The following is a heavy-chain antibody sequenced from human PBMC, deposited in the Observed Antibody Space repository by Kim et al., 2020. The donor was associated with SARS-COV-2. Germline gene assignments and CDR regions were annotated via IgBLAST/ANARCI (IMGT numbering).Heavy chain of an antibody. CDR3: ARVCLGFGELRGKYYYYGMDV. V-gene: IGHV4-4*07. J-gene: IGHJ6*02. D-gene: IGHD3-10*01. Sequence: SETLSLTCTVSGGSISSYYWSWIRQPAGKGLEWIGRIYTSGSTNYNPSLKSRVTMSVDTSKNQFSLKLSSVTAADTAVYYCARVCLGFGELRGKYYYYGMDVWGQGTTVTVSS. CDR2: IYTSGST. CDR1: GGSISSYY.